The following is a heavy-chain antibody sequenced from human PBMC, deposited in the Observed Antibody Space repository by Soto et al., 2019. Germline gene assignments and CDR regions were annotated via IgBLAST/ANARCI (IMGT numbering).Heavy chain of an antibody. Sequence: ASVKVSCKASGYRFTGFVTHWLRQAPGQRLEWMGWINAGNGNAKYSQKFQGRVTITRDTSASTAYMEVRSLTSEDTAVYYCEIGIDYGEFENWGQGTLVTVSS. J-gene: IGHJ4*02. V-gene: IGHV1-3*01. CDR2: INAGNGNA. CDR3: EIGIDYGEFEN. D-gene: IGHD4-17*01. CDR1: GYRFTGFV.